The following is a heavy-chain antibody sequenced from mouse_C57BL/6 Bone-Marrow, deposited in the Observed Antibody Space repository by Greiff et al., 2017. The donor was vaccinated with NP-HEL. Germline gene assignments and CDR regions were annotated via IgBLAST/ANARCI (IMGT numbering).Heavy chain of an antibody. V-gene: IGHV6-3*01. CDR3: TEATY. Sequence: EVQRVASGGGLVQPGGSMKLSCVASGFTFSNYWMNWVRQSPETGLAWVAQIRLTSDNYAPHYAESVKGRFTNSRDDSENSVYLQMNNLRAEDTGIYYCTEATYWGQGTTLTVSS. CDR2: IRLTSDNYAP. D-gene: IGHD3-2*02. J-gene: IGHJ2*01. CDR1: GFTFSNYW.